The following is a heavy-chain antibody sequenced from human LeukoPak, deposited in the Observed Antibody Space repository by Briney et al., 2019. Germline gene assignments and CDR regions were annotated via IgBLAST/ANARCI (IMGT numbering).Heavy chain of an antibody. D-gene: IGHD2-8*02. CDR1: GGSISSYY. V-gene: IGHV4-59*01. Sequence: PSETLSLTCTVSGGSISSYYWSWIRQPPGKGLEWIGYIYYSGSTNYNPSPKSRVTISVDTSKNQFSLKLSSVTAADTAVYYCARVGTDLASRFDPWGQGTLVTVSS. CDR2: IYYSGST. J-gene: IGHJ5*02. CDR3: ARVGTDLASRFDP.